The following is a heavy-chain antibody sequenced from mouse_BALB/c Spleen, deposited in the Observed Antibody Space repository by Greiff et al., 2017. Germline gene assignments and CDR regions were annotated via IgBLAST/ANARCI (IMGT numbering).Heavy chain of an antibody. Sequence: VQLKQSGGGLVQPGGSRKLSCAASGFTFSSFGMHWVRQAPEKGLEWVAYISSGSSTIYYADTVKGRFTISRDNPKNTLFLQMTSLRSEDTAMYYCARAGTRAMDYWGQGTSVTVSS. V-gene: IGHV5-17*02. J-gene: IGHJ4*01. D-gene: IGHD4-1*01. CDR3: ARAGTRAMDY. CDR2: ISSGSSTI. CDR1: GFTFSSFG.